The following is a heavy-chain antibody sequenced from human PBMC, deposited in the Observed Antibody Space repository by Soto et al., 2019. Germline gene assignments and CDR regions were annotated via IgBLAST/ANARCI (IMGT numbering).Heavy chain of an antibody. CDR2: ISDSGATS. J-gene: IGHJ4*02. CDR3: TRAAWFPSVSFY. Sequence: GGSLRLSCVASGFSLSSHAVSWVRQTPEKGLEWVSSISDSGATSSYADFVKGRFTVSRDNSVYLQMDSLRAEDTALYYCTRAAWFPSVSFYWGQGALVTVSS. D-gene: IGHD3-10*01. V-gene: IGHV3-23*01. CDR1: GFSLSSHA.